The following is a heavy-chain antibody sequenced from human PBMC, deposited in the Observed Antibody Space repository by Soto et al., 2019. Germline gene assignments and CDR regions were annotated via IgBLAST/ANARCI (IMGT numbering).Heavy chain of an antibody. D-gene: IGHD3-16*01. Sequence: PSETLSLPCTVSGGYISSGDYYWSWIRQPPGKGLEWIGYIYDSGSTFYNQSLKNRVTISLDTSKIQFSLKLSSVTAADTAVYYCVREGGDNWCDPWGQGTLVTVAS. CDR2: IYDSGST. CDR1: GGYISSGDYY. CDR3: VREGGDNWCDP. J-gene: IGHJ5*02. V-gene: IGHV4-30-4*08.